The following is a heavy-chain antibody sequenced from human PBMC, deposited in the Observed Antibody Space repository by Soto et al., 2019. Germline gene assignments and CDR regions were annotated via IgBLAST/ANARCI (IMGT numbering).Heavy chain of an antibody. CDR3: ARHVEYYDILTGPHWFDP. CDR1: GGSISSSSYY. CDR2: IYYSGST. V-gene: IGHV4-39*01. Sequence: PSETMSLTCTVSGGSISSSSYYWGWISQPPGKGLEWIGSIYYSGSTYYNPSLKSRVTISVDTSKNQFSLKLSSVTAADTAVYYCARHVEYYDILTGPHWFDPWGQGTLVTVSS. J-gene: IGHJ5*02. D-gene: IGHD3-9*01.